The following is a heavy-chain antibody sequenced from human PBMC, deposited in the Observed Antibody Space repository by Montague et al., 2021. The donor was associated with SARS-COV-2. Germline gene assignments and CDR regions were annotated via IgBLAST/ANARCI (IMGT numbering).Heavy chain of an antibody. CDR1: GASMSTKNYY. J-gene: IGHJ4*02. CDR2: ISCSATS. V-gene: IGHV4-39*01. CDR3: ARLGISLGGVIVIRYYFDF. Sequence: SETLSLTCTFSGASMSTKNYYWGWIRQPPGKGLEWIGSISCSATSYSNPSLKSRVTISVDTSRNQLSLNLSSVTVADTAVYYCARLGISLGGVIVIRYYFDFWGQGTLVTVSS. D-gene: IGHD3-16*02.